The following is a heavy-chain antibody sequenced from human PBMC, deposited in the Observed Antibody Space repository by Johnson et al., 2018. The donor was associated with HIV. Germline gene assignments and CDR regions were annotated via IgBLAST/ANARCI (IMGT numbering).Heavy chain of an antibody. Sequence: VKLVESGGGLVKPGGSLRLSCAASGFTFSNAWMSWVRQAPGKGLEWVGRIKSNTDGGTTDYAAPVKGRFTISRDDSKNTLYLQMNSLRAEDTAVYYCARGRAAAGTAYDFDIWGQGTMVTVSS. D-gene: IGHD6-13*01. CDR2: IKSNTDGGTT. CDR3: ARGRAAAGTAYDFDI. CDR1: GFTFSNAW. V-gene: IGHV3-15*01. J-gene: IGHJ3*02.